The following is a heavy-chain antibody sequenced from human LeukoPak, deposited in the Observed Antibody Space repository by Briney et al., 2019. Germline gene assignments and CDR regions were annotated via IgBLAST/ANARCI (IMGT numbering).Heavy chain of an antibody. Sequence: PGRSLRLSCAASAFTFSSYGMHLVRQAPGKGLEWVAVISYDGSNKYYADSVKGRFTISRDNSKNTLYLQMNSLRAEDTAVYYCAKAPLYGDYFDYWGQGTLVTVSS. CDR1: AFTFSSYG. V-gene: IGHV3-30*18. CDR2: ISYDGSNK. J-gene: IGHJ4*02. CDR3: AKAPLYGDYFDY. D-gene: IGHD4-17*01.